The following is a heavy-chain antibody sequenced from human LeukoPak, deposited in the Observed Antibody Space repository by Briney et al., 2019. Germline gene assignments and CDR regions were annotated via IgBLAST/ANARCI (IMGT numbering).Heavy chain of an antibody. V-gene: IGHV3-30*18. Sequence: GRSLRLSCAASGFTFSSYGMHWVRQAPGKGLEWVAVISYDGSNKYYADSVKGRFTISRDNSKNTLYLQMNSLRAEDTAVYYCAKMLDYGSGSYYNLLFDYWGQGTLVTVSS. D-gene: IGHD3-10*01. CDR3: AKMLDYGSGSYYNLLFDY. J-gene: IGHJ4*02. CDR2: ISYDGSNK. CDR1: GFTFSSYG.